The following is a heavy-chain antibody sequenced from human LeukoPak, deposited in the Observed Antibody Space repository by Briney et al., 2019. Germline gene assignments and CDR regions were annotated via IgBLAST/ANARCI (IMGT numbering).Heavy chain of an antibody. CDR1: GCTFRSYS. V-gene: IGHV3-21*01. Sequence: GALRLSWAASGCTFRSYSMNWVREAPGKGVGWGSSISSSSRYIYYADSVKAPFTISRHNPKTSLYLQMNSLRAQDTAVYYCARARRKGASYYDFWSGYVYSYYGMDVWGHGTTVTVSS. J-gene: IGHJ6*02. CDR3: ARARRKGASYYDFWSGYVYSYYGMDV. D-gene: IGHD3-3*01. CDR2: ISSSSRYI.